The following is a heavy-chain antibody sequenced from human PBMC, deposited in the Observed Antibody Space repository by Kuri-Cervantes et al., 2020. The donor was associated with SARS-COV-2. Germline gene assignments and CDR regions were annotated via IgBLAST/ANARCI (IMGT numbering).Heavy chain of an antibody. D-gene: IGHD3-3*01. J-gene: IGHJ4*02. CDR3: ARDPDFWSGYYDFDY. Sequence: ASVKVSCKASGGTFSSYAISWVRQAPGQGLEWMGWINPNSGGTNYAQKFQGRVTMTTDTSTSTAYMELRSLRSDDTAVYYCARDPDFWSGYYDFDYWGQGALVTVSS. V-gene: IGHV1-18*01. CDR1: GGTFSSYA. CDR2: INPNSGGT.